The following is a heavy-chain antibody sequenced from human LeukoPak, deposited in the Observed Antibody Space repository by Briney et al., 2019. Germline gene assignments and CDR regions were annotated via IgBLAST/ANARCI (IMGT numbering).Heavy chain of an antibody. CDR3: ARGPYYYDSSGPSHHLNHVANFDY. J-gene: IGHJ4*02. CDR1: GFTFSSYA. CDR2: ISGSGGST. Sequence: GGSLRLSCAASGFTFSSYAMSWVRQAPGKGLEWVSAISGSGGSTYYADSVKGRFTISRDNSKNTLYLQMNSLRAEDTAVYYCARGPYYYDSSGPSHHLNHVANFDYWGQGTLVTVSS. V-gene: IGHV3-23*01. D-gene: IGHD3-22*01.